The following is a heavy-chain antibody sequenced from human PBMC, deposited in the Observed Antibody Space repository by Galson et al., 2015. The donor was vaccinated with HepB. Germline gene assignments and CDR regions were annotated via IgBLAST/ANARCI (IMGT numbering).Heavy chain of an antibody. D-gene: IGHD6-13*01. CDR2: ISGTSGYT. V-gene: IGHV3-11*06. Sequence: SLRLSCAASGFTFSDYYMSWIRQAPGKGLEWVSHISGTSGYTNYADSVKGRFTISRGNAKNSLYLQMNSLRAEDTAVYYCARSGSNSDMDYWGQGTLVTVSS. CDR1: GFTFSDYY. CDR3: ARSGSNSDMDY. J-gene: IGHJ4*02.